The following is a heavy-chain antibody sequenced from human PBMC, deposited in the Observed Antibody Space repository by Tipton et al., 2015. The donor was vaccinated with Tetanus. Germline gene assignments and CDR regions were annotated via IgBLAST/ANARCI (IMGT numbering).Heavy chain of an antibody. Sequence: SLRLSCAVSGFTFCNYKMNWVRQAPGRGLEWVSSISSTSRYIYYADSVKGRFTISRDNAKNSLFLEMNSLRADDTAVYYCVSGSALDYWGQGTLITVSS. CDR3: VSGSALDY. V-gene: IGHV3-21*01. J-gene: IGHJ4*02. CDR1: GFTFCNYK. D-gene: IGHD6-25*01. CDR2: ISSTSRYI.